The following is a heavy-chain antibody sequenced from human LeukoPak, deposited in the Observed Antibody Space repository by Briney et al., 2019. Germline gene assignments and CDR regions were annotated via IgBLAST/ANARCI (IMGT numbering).Heavy chain of an antibody. CDR1: GYTFTSYS. CDR3: VRDSGWELGHFFFDD. J-gene: IGHJ4*02. Sequence: ASVKVSCKASGYTFTSYSINWVRRAPGQGLEWMGWISPSNGDTSYAQKVQDRVTMTTDTSTTTVYMELRSLGSDDTAIYYCVRDSGWELGHFFFDDWGQGTLVTVSS. V-gene: IGHV1-18*04. CDR2: ISPSNGDT. D-gene: IGHD4-23*01.